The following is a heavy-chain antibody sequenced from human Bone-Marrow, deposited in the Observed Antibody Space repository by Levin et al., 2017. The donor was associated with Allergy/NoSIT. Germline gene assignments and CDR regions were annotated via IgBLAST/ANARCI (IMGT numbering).Heavy chain of an antibody. CDR1: GFNFASYG. CDR2: ISGTGRHI. D-gene: IGHD6-19*01. Sequence: GESLKISCAASGFNFASYGMNWVRQAPGKGLEWVSSISGTGRHIYLADSLKGRFTISRDNAKNSLSLQMNNLRVEDTAVFYCARDRAASAVAGPYYFDYWGQGTLVTVSS. CDR3: ARDRAASAVAGPYYFDY. V-gene: IGHV3-21*01. J-gene: IGHJ4*02.